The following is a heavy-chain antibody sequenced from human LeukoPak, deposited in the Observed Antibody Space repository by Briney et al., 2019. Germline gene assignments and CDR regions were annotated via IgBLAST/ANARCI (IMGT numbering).Heavy chain of an antibody. V-gene: IGHV4-4*07. CDR3: ARDRWFGEYGSDY. D-gene: IGHD3-10*01. J-gene: IGHJ4*02. CDR1: GGSISSYY. Sequence: SETLSLTCTVSGGSISSYYWSWIRQPAGKGLEWIGRIYATGSTNYNPSLKSRVTISVDTSKNQFSLKLSSVTAADTAVYYCARDRWFGEYGSDYWGQGTLVTVSS. CDR2: IYATGST.